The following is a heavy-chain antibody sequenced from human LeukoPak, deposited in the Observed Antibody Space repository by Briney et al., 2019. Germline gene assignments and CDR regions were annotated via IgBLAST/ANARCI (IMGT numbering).Heavy chain of an antibody. J-gene: IGHJ2*01. D-gene: IGHD4-17*01. CDR1: GGSITTGNFY. CDR2: IHHSGSP. V-gene: IGHV4-30-4*01. Sequence: KTSQTLSLTCAVSGGSITTGNFYWTWVRQPPGKGLEWIGHIHHSGSPNYNPSLKSRILLSVDTSKNQISLNLTSMTAADTAVYYCARGRMNMVTNWHFDLWGRGTLVTVSS. CDR3: ARGRMNMVTNWHFDL.